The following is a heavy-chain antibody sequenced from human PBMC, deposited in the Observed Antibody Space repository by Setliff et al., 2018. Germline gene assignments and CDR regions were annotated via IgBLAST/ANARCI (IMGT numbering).Heavy chain of an antibody. Sequence: SETLSLTCTVSGGSISSSSYYWGWIRRPPGKGLEWIGSIYYSGSTYYNPSLKSRVTISVDTSKNQFSLKLSSVTAADTAVYYCAKVGGSGYLYYYYGMDVWGQGTTVTVSS. J-gene: IGHJ6*02. CDR2: IYYSGST. D-gene: IGHD3-22*01. CDR1: GGSISSSSYY. CDR3: AKVGGSGYLYYYYGMDV. V-gene: IGHV4-39*01.